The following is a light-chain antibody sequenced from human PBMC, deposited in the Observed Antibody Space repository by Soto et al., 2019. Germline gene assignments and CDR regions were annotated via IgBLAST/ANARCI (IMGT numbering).Light chain of an antibody. V-gene: IGKV3-20*01. CDR1: QSVSSSY. CDR2: GAS. J-gene: IGKJ4*01. Sequence: IVLTQSPGTLSLSPGERATLSCRASQSVSSSYLAWYQQKPGQAPRLLISGASSRATGIPDRFRGSGSGTDFSLTINRLEPEDFEVYYCQQYGDSPLTLGGGTKVDIK. CDR3: QQYGDSPLT.